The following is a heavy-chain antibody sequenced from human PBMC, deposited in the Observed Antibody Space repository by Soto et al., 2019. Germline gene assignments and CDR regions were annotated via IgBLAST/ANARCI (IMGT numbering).Heavy chain of an antibody. D-gene: IGHD3-10*01. J-gene: IGHJ3*01. CDR3: TKDITVIRAATIDV. CDR2: LSFDGTNE. Sequence: PAGSLRLSCAATGFRFSNPAMHWVCQATGKGLEWVALLSFDGTNEYYADSVKGRFTISRDNSKNTLYLQMNSLRAEDAAVYYCTKDITVIRAATIDVWGQGTMVTVS. V-gene: IGHV3-30-3*01. CDR1: GFRFSNPA.